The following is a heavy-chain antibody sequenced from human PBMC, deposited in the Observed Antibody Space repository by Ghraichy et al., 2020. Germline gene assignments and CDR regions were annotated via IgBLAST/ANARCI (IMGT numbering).Heavy chain of an antibody. CDR2: ISSSSRYI. Sequence: GGSLRLSCAASGFTFSSYSMNWVRQAPGKGLEWVSSISSSSRYIYYADSVKGRFTIARDNAKNSLYLQMNSLRAEDKAVYYCARVWDRSSSTGDYWGQGTLVTVSS. CDR3: ARVWDRSSSTGDY. D-gene: IGHD6-13*01. J-gene: IGHJ4*02. V-gene: IGHV3-21*01. CDR1: GFTFSSYS.